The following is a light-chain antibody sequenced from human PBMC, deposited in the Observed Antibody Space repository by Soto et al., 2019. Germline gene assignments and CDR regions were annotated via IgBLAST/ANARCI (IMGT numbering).Light chain of an antibody. Sequence: EIVMTQSPATLSVSPGERATLSCRASQSVSSDLAWYHQKPGQAPRLLIYGASTRATGIPDRFSGSGSGTDFTLTISRLEPEDFAVYYCQQYGSSPFTFGPGTKVDIK. J-gene: IGKJ3*01. CDR1: QSVSSD. V-gene: IGKV3-20*01. CDR3: QQYGSSPFT. CDR2: GAS.